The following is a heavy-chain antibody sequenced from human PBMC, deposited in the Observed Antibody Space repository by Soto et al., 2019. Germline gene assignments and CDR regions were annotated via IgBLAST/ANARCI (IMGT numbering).Heavy chain of an antibody. Sequence: QVQLQQWGAGPLKPSETLSLTCAVFGGSFSGYYWTWIRQPPGKGLEWIGELTHDGNINYNPSLKSRVTISVDTTKNQFSLRLSFVTAADTAVYFCARGQDRSKGGDNWAQRTLVTVSS. CDR2: LTHDGNI. J-gene: IGHJ4*02. CDR3: ARGQDRSKGGDN. V-gene: IGHV4-34*01. CDR1: GGSFSGYY. D-gene: IGHD3-22*01.